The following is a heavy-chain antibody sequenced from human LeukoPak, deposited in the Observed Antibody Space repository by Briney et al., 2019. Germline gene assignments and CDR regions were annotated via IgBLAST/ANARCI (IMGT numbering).Heavy chain of an antibody. CDR3: AKDDNGCASGWYYFGY. Sequence: PGGSLRLSCAASGFTFSAYAMSWVRQAPGKGLEWVSSVSGSGSGDTTYYADSVKGRFTISRDNSKNTLYLQMNSLRAEDTAVYYCAKDDNGCASGWYYFGYWGQGTLVTVSS. J-gene: IGHJ4*02. V-gene: IGHV3-23*01. CDR2: VSGSGSGDTT. CDR1: GFTFSAYA. D-gene: IGHD6-19*01.